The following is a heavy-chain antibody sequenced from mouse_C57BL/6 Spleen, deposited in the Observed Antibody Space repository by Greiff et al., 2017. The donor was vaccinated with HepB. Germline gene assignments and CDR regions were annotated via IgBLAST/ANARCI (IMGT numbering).Heavy chain of an antibody. CDR2: IDPETGGT. CDR1: GYTFTDYE. D-gene: IGHD1-1*01. Sequence: VQLQQSGAELVRPGASVTLSCKASGYTFTDYEMHWVKQTPVHGLEWIGAIDPETGGTAYNQKFNGKAILTADKSSSTAYMELRSLTSEDSAVYYCTRSTTTGRGDWYFDVWGTGTTVTVSS. J-gene: IGHJ1*03. V-gene: IGHV1-15*01. CDR3: TRSTTTGRGDWYFDV.